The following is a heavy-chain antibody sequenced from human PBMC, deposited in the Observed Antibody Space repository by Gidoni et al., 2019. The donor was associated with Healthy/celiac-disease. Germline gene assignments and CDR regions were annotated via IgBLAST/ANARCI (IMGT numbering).Heavy chain of an antibody. CDR1: GFTFSSYA. D-gene: IGHD2-2*01. J-gene: IGHJ6*02. Sequence: EVQLLESGGGLVQPGGSLRLSCAASGFTFSSYALSWVRQAPGKGLEWVSAISGSGGSTYYADSVKGRFTISRDNAKNTLYLQMNSLRAEDTAVYYCAKGGRVVPAAIPVYYYGMDVWGQGTTVTVSS. CDR2: ISGSGGST. V-gene: IGHV3-23*01. CDR3: AKGGRVVPAAIPVYYYGMDV.